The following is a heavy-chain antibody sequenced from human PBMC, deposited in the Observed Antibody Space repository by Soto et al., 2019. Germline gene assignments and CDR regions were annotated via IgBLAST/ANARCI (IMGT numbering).Heavy chain of an antibody. CDR2: IYYSGST. CDR3: SRHDSFDH. CDR1: GGSISSSSYY. J-gene: IGHJ4*02. Sequence: SETLSLTCTVSGGSISSSSYYWGWIRQPPGKGLEWIGSIYYSGSTYYNPSLKSRVTISVDTSKNQFSLKASDTAMYYCTSFSGSRHDSFDHWGQGTLVTVSS. D-gene: IGHD2-8*01. V-gene: IGHV4-39*01.